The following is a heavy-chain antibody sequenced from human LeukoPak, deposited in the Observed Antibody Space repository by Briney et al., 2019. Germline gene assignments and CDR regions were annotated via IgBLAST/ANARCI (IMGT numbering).Heavy chain of an antibody. V-gene: IGHV4-4*02. D-gene: IGHD2-2*01. CDR1: GGSISSSNW. CDR3: ARENDVTGNALDV. Sequence: PSETLSPTCAVSGGSISSSNWWSWVRQPPGKGLEWIGEIYHSGSTNYNPSLKSRVTISVDRSKNQFSLKLSSVTAADTAVYYCARENDVTGNALDVWGQGTTVTVSS. J-gene: IGHJ6*02. CDR2: IYHSGST.